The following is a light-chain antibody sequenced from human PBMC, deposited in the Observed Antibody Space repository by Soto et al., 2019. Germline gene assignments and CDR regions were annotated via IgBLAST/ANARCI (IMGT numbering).Light chain of an antibody. CDR2: GNS. CDR3: QSYDSSLEGWNLV. CDR1: SSNIGAGYD. V-gene: IGLV1-40*01. Sequence: QSVLTQPPSVSGAPGQRVTISCTGSSSNIGAGYDVHWYQQLPGTAPKLLIYGNSNRPAGVPDRFSGSKSGTSASLAITGLQAEDGADYYCQSYDSSLEGWNLVFGGGTKLTVL. J-gene: IGLJ2*01.